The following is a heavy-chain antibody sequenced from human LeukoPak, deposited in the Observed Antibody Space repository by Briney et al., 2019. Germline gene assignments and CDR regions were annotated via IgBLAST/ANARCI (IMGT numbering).Heavy chain of an antibody. CDR1: GGSFSGYY. Sequence: SETLSLTCAVYGGSFSGYYWSWIRQPPGKGLEWIGYVYYSGSTNYNPSLKSRVTISVDTSKNQFSLKLSSVTAADTAVYYCARDIVRYGMDVWGQGTTVTVSS. D-gene: IGHD3-10*01. CDR3: ARDIVRYGMDV. J-gene: IGHJ6*02. V-gene: IGHV4-59*01. CDR2: VYYSGST.